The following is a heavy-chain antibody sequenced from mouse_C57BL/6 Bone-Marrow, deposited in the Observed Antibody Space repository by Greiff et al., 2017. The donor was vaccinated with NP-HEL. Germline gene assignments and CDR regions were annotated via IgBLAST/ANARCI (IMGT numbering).Heavy chain of an antibody. V-gene: IGHV1-43*01. J-gene: IGHJ2*01. Sequence: VQLQQSGPELVKPGASVKISCKASGYSFTGYYMHWVKQSSEKSLEWIGEINPSTGGTSYNQKFKGKATLTVDKSSSTAYMQLKSLTSEDSAVYYCAREGLRYYFDYWGQGTTLTVSS. CDR2: INPSTGGT. CDR1: GYSFTGYY. D-gene: IGHD2-4*01. CDR3: AREGLRYYFDY.